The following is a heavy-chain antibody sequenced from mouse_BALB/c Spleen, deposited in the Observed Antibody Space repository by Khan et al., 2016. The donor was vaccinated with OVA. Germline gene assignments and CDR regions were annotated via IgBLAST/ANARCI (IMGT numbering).Heavy chain of an antibody. CDR1: GFTFSDYY. V-gene: IGHV5-4*02. CDR2: ISDGGSYT. J-gene: IGHJ3*01. CDR3: ARGYYGDPFAY. Sequence: EVELVESGGGLVKPGGSLKLSCAASGFTFSDYYMYWVRQTPEKRLEWVATISDGGSYTYYPDSVKGRFTISRDDAENNLYLQMSSRKSEDTAMYYCARGYYGDPFAYWGQGTLVTVSA. D-gene: IGHD2-13*01.